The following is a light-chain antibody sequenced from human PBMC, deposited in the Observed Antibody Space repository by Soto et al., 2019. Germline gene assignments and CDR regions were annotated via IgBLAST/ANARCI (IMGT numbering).Light chain of an antibody. CDR3: MQTLQPPLT. V-gene: IGKV2-28*01. J-gene: IGKJ5*01. CDR2: LGS. CDR1: QSLLHSNGNSY. Sequence: EIVMTQSPLSLSVTPGESASISCRSSQSLLHSNGNSYFDWYLQKPGQSPQLLIYLGSNRDSGVPDRYSGSGSGTDFTLKISRVEAEDVGVYYCMQTLQPPLTFGQGTRLEIK.